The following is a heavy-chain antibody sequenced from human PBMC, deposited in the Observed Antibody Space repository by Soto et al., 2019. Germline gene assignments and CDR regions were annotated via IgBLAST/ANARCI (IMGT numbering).Heavy chain of an antibody. Sequence: QVQLVQSGAEVKKPGASVRLSCKASGYTITCCAMHWVRQAPGQRPEWMGWVNAGDGDTKYSEKFQGRITIIRDTXAXXAYMELNRLTSEDTAVYNCARDGDGEGKVAAAMDYWGQGALVTVSS. CDR3: ARDGDGEGKVAAAMDY. V-gene: IGHV1-3*01. D-gene: IGHD2-21*01. J-gene: IGHJ4*02. CDR1: GYTITCCA. CDR2: VNAGDGDT.